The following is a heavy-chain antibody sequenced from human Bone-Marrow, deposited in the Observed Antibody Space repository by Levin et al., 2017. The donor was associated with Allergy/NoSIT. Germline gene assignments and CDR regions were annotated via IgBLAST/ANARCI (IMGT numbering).Heavy chain of an antibody. Sequence: GGSLRLSCAASGFTFSSYGMHWVRQAPGKGLEWVAVISYDGSNKYNADSVKGRFTISRDNSKNTLYLQMNSLRAEDTAVYYCARPVAAAGAFDIWGQGTMVTVSS. D-gene: IGHD6-13*01. CDR3: ARPVAAAGAFDI. CDR2: ISYDGSNK. J-gene: IGHJ3*02. CDR1: GFTFSSYG. V-gene: IGHV3-30*03.